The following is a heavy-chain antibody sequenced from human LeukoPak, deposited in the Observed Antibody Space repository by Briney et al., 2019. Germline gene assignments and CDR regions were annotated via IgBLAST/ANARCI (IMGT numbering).Heavy chain of an antibody. J-gene: IGHJ4*02. CDR3: ARTAGSGSYFYPDY. Sequence: SETLSLTCTVSGGSISSYYWSWIRQPPGKGLEWIGYIYYSGSTNYNPSLKSRATISVDTSKNQFSLKLSSVTAADTAVYYCARTAGSGSYFYPDYWGQGTLVTVSS. CDR2: IYYSGST. CDR1: GGSISSYY. D-gene: IGHD1-26*01. V-gene: IGHV4-59*01.